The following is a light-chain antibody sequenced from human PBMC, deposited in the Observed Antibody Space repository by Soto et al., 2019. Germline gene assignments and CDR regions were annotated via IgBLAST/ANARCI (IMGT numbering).Light chain of an antibody. V-gene: IGLV2-8*01. CDR3: KSSAGSNTYV. CDR1: KSDIGVYDF. J-gene: IGLJ1*01. Sequence: QSALTQPPSASGSPGQSVTISCTGTKSDIGVYDFVSWYQHHPGKAPRLIIYEVVQRPSGVPDRSSDSKSGTTASFTVSVLQAADEADYFCKSSAGSNTYVFGSGS. CDR2: EVV.